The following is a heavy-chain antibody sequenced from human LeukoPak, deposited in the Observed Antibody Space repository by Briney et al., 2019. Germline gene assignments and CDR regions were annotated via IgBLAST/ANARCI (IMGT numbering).Heavy chain of an antibody. J-gene: IGHJ5*02. CDR3: ARDSGTGVPSAGIVLGWFDP. V-gene: IGHV4-39*02. D-gene: IGHD5/OR15-5a*01. CDR1: GGSMNTTLYY. CDR2: IYYNGKT. Sequence: SETLSLNCSVSGGSMNTTLYYWAWVRQPPGKGLEWIGSIYYNGKTYYNPSLKGRLTISVDMSKSRFSLELTSVTAADTAFYYCARDSGTGVPSAGIVLGWFDPWGQGILVTVSS.